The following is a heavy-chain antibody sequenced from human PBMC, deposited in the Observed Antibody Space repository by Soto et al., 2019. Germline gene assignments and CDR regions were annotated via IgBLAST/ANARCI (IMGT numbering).Heavy chain of an antibody. J-gene: IGHJ4*02. D-gene: IGHD3-10*01. V-gene: IGHV2-5*02. CDR3: AHKRDVSRGFKY. CDR1: GFSLSINGVA. CDR2: IYWDDDQ. Sequence: SGPTLGNPTQSLTLTCPFSGFSLSINGVAVGWIRQPPGQALEWLALIYWDDDQRYNPSLKNRLTITKDTSRNQVVLTMTNMDPVDTATYYCAHKRDVSRGFKYWGQGTLVTVSS.